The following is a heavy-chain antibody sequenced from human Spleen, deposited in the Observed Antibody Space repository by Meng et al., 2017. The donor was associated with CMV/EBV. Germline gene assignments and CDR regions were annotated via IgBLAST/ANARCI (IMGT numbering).Heavy chain of an antibody. J-gene: IGHJ4*02. CDR1: GFAFIASY. V-gene: IGHV3-11*04. CDR2: VSSGSSPI. CDR3: ARVRGVTHFDY. Sequence: SCAASGFAFIASYMSWIRQAPGGGLAWLSYVSSGSSPIYYADSVKGRFTISRDNAKNSLYLQMNSLRAEDTAVYYCARVRGVTHFDYWGQGTLVTVSS. D-gene: IGHD3-10*01.